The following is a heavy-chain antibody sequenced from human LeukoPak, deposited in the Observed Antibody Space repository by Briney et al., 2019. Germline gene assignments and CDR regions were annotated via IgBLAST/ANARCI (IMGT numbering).Heavy chain of an antibody. CDR3: ASRRLKGAFDI. V-gene: IGHV4-61*01. D-gene: IGHD3-16*01. Sequence: SETPSLTCTVSGGSVSSDSDYWSVIRQPPGKGLEWIAYIYYSGATNYNPSLKSRVTILIDTSKNQFSLKLSSVTAADTAVYYCASRRLKGAFDIWGQGTMVTVSS. J-gene: IGHJ3*02. CDR1: GGSVSSDSDY. CDR2: IYYSGAT.